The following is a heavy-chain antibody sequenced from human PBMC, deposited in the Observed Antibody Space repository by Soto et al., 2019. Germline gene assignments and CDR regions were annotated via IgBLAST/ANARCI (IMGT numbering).Heavy chain of an antibody. J-gene: IGHJ3*02. Sequence: GSLKISCKGSGYSFTSYWIGWVRQMPGKGLEWMGIIYPGDSDTRYSLSFQGQVTISADKSISTAYLQWSSLKASDTAMYYCARHRIAVAGTHPDAFDIWGQGTMVTVSS. CDR3: ARHRIAVAGTHPDAFDI. CDR2: IYPGDSDT. CDR1: GYSFTSYW. V-gene: IGHV5-51*01. D-gene: IGHD6-19*01.